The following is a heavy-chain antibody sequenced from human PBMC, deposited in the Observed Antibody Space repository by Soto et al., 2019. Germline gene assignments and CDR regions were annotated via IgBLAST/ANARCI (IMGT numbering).Heavy chain of an antibody. CDR1: GFNFGNFG. J-gene: IGHJ4*02. Sequence: QVQLVESGGGVVQPGGSLRLSCVASGFNFGNFGMHWVRQAPGKGLEWVTGISNDENIKQDSVRGRFAIARDNSKNTLYLQLTSLRAEDTAIYYCARGVRGVLDYWGQGTLVTVSS. D-gene: IGHD5-12*01. V-gene: IGHV3-30*12. CDR2: ISNDENIK. CDR3: ARGVRGVLDY.